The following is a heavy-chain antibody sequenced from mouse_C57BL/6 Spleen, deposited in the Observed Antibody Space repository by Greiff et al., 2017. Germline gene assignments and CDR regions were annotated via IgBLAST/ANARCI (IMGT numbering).Heavy chain of an antibody. J-gene: IGHJ2*01. V-gene: IGHV5S21*01. CDR3: TRRTGTENYFDD. CDR1: GFTFSSYA. Sequence: EVNVVESGEGLVKPGGSLKLSCAASGFTFSSYAMSWVRQTPEKRLEWVAYISSGGDYIDYADTVKGRFTISRDNARNTLYLQMSSLKSEDTAMYYCTRRTGTENYFDDWGQGTTLTVSS. D-gene: IGHD4-1*01. CDR2: ISSGGDYI.